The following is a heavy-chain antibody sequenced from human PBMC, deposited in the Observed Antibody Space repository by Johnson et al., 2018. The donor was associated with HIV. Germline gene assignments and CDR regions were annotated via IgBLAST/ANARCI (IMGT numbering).Heavy chain of an antibody. V-gene: IGHV3-30*03. CDR1: GLTFSSYG. Sequence: QMLLVESGGGVFQPGQSLRLSCAASGLTFSSYGMHWVRQAPGKGLEWVALISYDGSNKYYADSVKGRFTISRDNSKNTLYLQMNSLRAEDTAVYYCARVMGATQVMGAFDIWGQGTMVTVSS. J-gene: IGHJ3*02. CDR3: ARVMGATQVMGAFDI. CDR2: ISYDGSNK. D-gene: IGHD1-26*01.